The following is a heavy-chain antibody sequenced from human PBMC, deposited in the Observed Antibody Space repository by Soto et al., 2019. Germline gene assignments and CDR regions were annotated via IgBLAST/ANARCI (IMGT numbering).Heavy chain of an antibody. J-gene: IGHJ4*02. Sequence: SETLSLSCTVSGGSISSYYWSWIRQPPGKGLEWIGYIYYSGSTNYNPSLKSRVTISVDKSKNQFSLNLNSVTAADTAVYYCARSEATVLDYWGQGTLVTVSS. CDR2: IYYSGST. CDR1: GGSISSYY. V-gene: IGHV4-59*12. CDR3: ARSEATVLDY. D-gene: IGHD4-17*01.